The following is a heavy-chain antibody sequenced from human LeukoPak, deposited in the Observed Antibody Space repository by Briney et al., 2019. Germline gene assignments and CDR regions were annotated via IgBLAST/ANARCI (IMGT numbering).Heavy chain of an antibody. CDR1: GFTFSSYG. D-gene: IGHD3-22*01. CDR2: ISGSGGST. V-gene: IGHV3-23*01. CDR3: AKPSRDFDSSGYSHFDY. J-gene: IGHJ4*02. Sequence: PGGSLRLSCAASGFTFSSYGMSWVRQAPGKGLEWVSAISGSGGSTYYADSVKGRFTISRDNSKNTLYLQMDSLRAEDTAVYYCAKPSRDFDSSGYSHFDYWGQGTLVTVSS.